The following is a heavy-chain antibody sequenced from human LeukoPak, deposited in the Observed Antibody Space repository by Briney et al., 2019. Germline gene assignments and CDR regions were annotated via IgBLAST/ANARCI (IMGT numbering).Heavy chain of an antibody. CDR1: GFTFSSYA. V-gene: IGHV3-23*01. CDR3: ARGLEYYYDSSGYLSS. CDR2: ISGSGGST. J-gene: IGHJ4*02. Sequence: GGSLRLSCAASGFTFSSYAMSWVRQAPGKGLEWVSAISGSGGSTYYADSVKGRFTISRDNSKNTLYLQMNSLRAEDTAVYYCARGLEYYYDSSGYLSSWGQGTLVTVSS. D-gene: IGHD3-22*01.